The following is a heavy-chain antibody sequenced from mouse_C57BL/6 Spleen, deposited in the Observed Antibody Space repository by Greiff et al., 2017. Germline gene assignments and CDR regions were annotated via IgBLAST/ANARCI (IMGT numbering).Heavy chain of an antibody. Sequence: QVQLQQSGAELVKPGASVKISCKASGYAFSSYWMHWVKQRPGKGLEWIGQIYPGDGDTNYNGKFKGKATLTADNSSSTAYMQLSSLTSEDSAVYFCAREEDDDGGYWGQGTTLTVSS. CDR3: AREEDDDGGY. D-gene: IGHD2-4*01. V-gene: IGHV1-80*01. CDR1: GYAFSSYW. CDR2: IYPGDGDT. J-gene: IGHJ2*01.